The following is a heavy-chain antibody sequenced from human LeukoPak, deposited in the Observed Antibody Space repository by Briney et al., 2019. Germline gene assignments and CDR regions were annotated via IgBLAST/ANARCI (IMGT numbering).Heavy chain of an antibody. CDR1: GFTFSNFW. Sequence: GGSLRLSCAASGFTFSNFWMHWVRQVPGKGLVWVSRINSDGRNTNYVDSVRGRFTTSRDNAKNTLYLQMNSLRVEDTAVYYCARDPSSSSDRGYFQHWGQGALVTVSS. D-gene: IGHD6-13*01. CDR3: ARDPSSSSDRGYFQH. J-gene: IGHJ1*01. CDR2: INSDGRNT. V-gene: IGHV3-74*01.